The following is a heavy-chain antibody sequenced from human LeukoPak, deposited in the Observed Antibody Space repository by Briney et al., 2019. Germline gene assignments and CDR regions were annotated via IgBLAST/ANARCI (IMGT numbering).Heavy chain of an antibody. J-gene: IGHJ4*02. CDR3: ASRWLHSDYYFDY. CDR2: INHSGST. CDR1: GGSISSSSYY. D-gene: IGHD5-12*01. Sequence: SETLSLTCTVSGGSISSSSYYWSWIRQPPGKGLEWIGEINHSGSTNYNPSLKSRVTISVDTSKNQFSLKLSSVTAADTAVYYCASRWLHSDYYFDYWGQGTLVTVSS. V-gene: IGHV4-39*07.